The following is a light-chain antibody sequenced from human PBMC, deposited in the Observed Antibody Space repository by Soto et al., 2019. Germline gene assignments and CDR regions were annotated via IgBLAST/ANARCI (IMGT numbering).Light chain of an antibody. CDR3: QRYYAIPLP. J-gene: IGKJ4*01. V-gene: IGKV4-1*01. Sequence: DIVMTQSPDSLAVSLGERATINCKSSRNILYNSNNKNYLAWYQQKPGQPPKLLIYWASTRESGVPDRFSGSGSGTDFTLTISSLQAEDVAVYYCQRYYAIPLPFGGGTKVEI. CDR1: RNILYNSNNKNY. CDR2: WAS.